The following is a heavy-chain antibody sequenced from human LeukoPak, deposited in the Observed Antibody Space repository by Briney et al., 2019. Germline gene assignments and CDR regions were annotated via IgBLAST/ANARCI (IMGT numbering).Heavy chain of an antibody. CDR3: ARDGWFGDYNWFDP. J-gene: IGHJ5*02. D-gene: IGHD3-10*01. Sequence: QPGGSLRLSCAASGFTFSSYSMNWVRQAPGKGLEWVSYISSAGNTIYYADSVKGRFTISRDNAKNSLYLQMNSLRAEDTAMYYCARDGWFGDYNWFDPWGQGTLVTVSS. V-gene: IGHV3-48*01. CDR2: ISSAGNTI. CDR1: GFTFSSYS.